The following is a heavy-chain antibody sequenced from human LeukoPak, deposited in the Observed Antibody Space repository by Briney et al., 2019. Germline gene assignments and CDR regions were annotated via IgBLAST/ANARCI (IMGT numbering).Heavy chain of an antibody. V-gene: IGHV3-30-3*01. D-gene: IGHD4-11*01. J-gene: IGHJ4*02. Sequence: GGSLRLSCAASGFTFSSYAMHWVRQAPGKGLEWVAVISYDGSNKYYADSVKGRFTISGDNSRNTVFLQMNSLRADDTALYYCARSVPDYTRFDYWGQGALVTVSS. CDR3: ARSVPDYTRFDY. CDR2: ISYDGSNK. CDR1: GFTFSSYA.